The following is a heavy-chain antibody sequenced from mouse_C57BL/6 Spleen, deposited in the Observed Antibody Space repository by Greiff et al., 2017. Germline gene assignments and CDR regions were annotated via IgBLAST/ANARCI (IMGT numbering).Heavy chain of an antibody. CDR2: INPNNGGT. CDR3: ARSRDYSNVY. D-gene: IGHD2-5*01. V-gene: IGHV1-22*01. Sequence: DVQLVESGPELVKPGASVKMSCKASGYTFTDYNMHWVKQSHGKSLEWIGYINPNNGGTSYNQKFKGKATLTVNKSSSTAYMELRSLTSEDSAVYYCARSRDYSNVYWGQGTTLTVSS. CDR1: GYTFTDYN. J-gene: IGHJ2*01.